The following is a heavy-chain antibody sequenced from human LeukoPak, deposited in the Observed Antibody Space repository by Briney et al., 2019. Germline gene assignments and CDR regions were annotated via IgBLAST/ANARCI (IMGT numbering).Heavy chain of an antibody. CDR3: ARDSGLVVAAHYYYYYMDV. CDR2: ISAYNGNT. D-gene: IGHD2-15*01. J-gene: IGHJ6*03. V-gene: IGHV1-18*04. CDR1: GYTFTGYY. Sequence: GASVKVSCKASGYTFTGYYMHWVRQAPGQGLEWMGWISAYNGNTNYAQKLQGRVTMTTDTSTSTAYMELRSLRSDDTAVYYCARDSGLVVAAHYYYYYMDVWGKGTTVTVSS.